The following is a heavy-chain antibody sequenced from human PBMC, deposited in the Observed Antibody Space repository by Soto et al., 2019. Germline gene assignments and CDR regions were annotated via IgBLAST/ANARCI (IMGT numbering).Heavy chain of an antibody. D-gene: IGHD3-10*01. CDR1: GYSFTSYW. Sequence: LGESLKISCKGSGYSFTSYWISWVRQMPGKGLEWMGIIYPGDSDTRYSPSFQGQVTISADKSISTAYLQWSSLKASDTAMYYCARRRPPGLITMVRGVTYNWFDPWGQGTLVTVSS. V-gene: IGHV5-51*01. CDR2: IYPGDSDT. CDR3: ARRRPPGLITMVRGVTYNWFDP. J-gene: IGHJ5*02.